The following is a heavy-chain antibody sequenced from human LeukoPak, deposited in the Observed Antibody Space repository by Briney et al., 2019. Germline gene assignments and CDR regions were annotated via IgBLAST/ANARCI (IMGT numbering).Heavy chain of an antibody. J-gene: IGHJ3*01. D-gene: IGHD2-21*02. CDR3: ARDPNGDYLGAFEF. Sequence: PGRSLRLSCLASGFTLSKYAVMWVRQAPGRRLEWVSAITGAGAPRYADSVKGRFTISRDNSKNTLYLQMNSLRVEDTAQYFCARDPNGDYLGAFEFWGRGTVVTVSS. V-gene: IGHV3-23*01. CDR1: GFTLSKYA. CDR2: ITGAGAP.